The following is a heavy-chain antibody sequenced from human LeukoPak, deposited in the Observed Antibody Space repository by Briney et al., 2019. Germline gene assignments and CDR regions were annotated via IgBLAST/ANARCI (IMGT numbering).Heavy chain of an antibody. CDR2: IWYDGSNK. D-gene: IGHD1-20*01. V-gene: IGHV3-33*06. CDR3: AKDRYNWNYLDY. Sequence: PGRSLRLSCAASGFTFSSYGMHWVRQAPGKGLEWVAVIWYDGSNKYYADSVKGRFTISRDNSKNTLNLQMNSLRAEDTAVYYCAKDRYNWNYLDYWGQGTLVTVSS. J-gene: IGHJ4*02. CDR1: GFTFSSYG.